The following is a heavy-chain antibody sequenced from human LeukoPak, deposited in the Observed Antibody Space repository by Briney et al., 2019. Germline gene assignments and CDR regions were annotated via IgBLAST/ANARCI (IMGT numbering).Heavy chain of an antibody. CDR2: IYYSGST. J-gene: IGHJ4*02. CDR3: ARDIRSGGNLDCFDY. D-gene: IGHD4-23*01. Sequence: SETLSLTCTVSGGSISSYYWSWIRQPPGKGLEWIGYIYYSGSTNYNPSLKSRVTISVDTSKNQFSLKLSSVTAADTAVYYCARDIRSGGNLDCFDYWGQGTLVTVSS. CDR1: GGSISSYY. V-gene: IGHV4-59*01.